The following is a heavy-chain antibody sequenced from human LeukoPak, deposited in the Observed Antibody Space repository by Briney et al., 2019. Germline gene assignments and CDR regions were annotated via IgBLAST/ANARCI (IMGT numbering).Heavy chain of an antibody. Sequence: GGSLRLSCAASGFTFSSYAMHWVRQAPGKGLEWVAVISYDGSNKYYADSVKGRFTISRDNSKNTLYLQMNSLRAEDTAVYYCVVPAPILDPRNWFDPWRQGTLVTVSS. CDR1: GFTFSSYA. J-gene: IGHJ5*02. D-gene: IGHD2-2*02. CDR3: VVPAPILDPRNWFDP. V-gene: IGHV3-30*01. CDR2: ISYDGSNK.